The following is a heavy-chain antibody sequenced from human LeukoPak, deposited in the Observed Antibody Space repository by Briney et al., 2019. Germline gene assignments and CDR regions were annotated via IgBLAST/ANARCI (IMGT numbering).Heavy chain of an antibody. V-gene: IGHV3-30*03. CDR3: ARGPLSYYGSGSNGMDV. D-gene: IGHD3-10*01. Sequence: GGSLRLSCAASGFTFSSYGMHWVRQAPGKGLEWVAVISYDGSNKYYADSVKGRFTISRDNSKNTLYLQMNSLRAEDTAVYYCARGPLSYYGSGSNGMDVWGQGTTVTVSS. CDR2: ISYDGSNK. CDR1: GFTFSSYG. J-gene: IGHJ6*02.